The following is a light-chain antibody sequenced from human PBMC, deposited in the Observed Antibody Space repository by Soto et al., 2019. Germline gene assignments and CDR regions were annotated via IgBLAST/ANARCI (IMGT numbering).Light chain of an antibody. Sequence: DIQMTQSPSSLSASVGDRVTITCRASQYISTYLNWYQQKPGKAPKLLIYDASSLQSGVPPRFSGSGSGTEFTLTIRSLQPDDIATYYCQQYSSYSAWTFGEGTKVDIK. CDR2: DAS. CDR3: QQYSSYSAWT. J-gene: IGKJ1*01. CDR1: QYISTY. V-gene: IGKV1-5*01.